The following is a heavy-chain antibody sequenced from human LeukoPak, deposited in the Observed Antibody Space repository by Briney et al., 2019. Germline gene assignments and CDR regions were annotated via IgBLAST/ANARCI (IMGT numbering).Heavy chain of an antibody. Sequence: SETLSLTCTVSGGSISSYYWSWIRQPPGKGLEWIGYIYYSGSTNYNPSLKSRVTISVDTSKNQFSLKLSSVTAADPAVYYCASSMITFGGVIVYFDYWGQGSLVTVSS. V-gene: IGHV4-59*08. D-gene: IGHD3-16*02. J-gene: IGHJ4*02. CDR3: ASSMITFGGVIVYFDY. CDR1: GGSISSYY. CDR2: IYYSGST.